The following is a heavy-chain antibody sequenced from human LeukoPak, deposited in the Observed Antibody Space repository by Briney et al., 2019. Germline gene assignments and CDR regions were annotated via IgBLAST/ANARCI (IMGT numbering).Heavy chain of an antibody. V-gene: IGHV3-23*01. CDR3: AKGGYSYGNDY. J-gene: IGHJ4*02. CDR1: GFTVSSNY. CDR2: ISGSGGST. D-gene: IGHD5-18*01. Sequence: GGSLRLSCAASGFTVSSNYMSWVRQAPGKGLEWVSGISGSGGSTYYADSVKGRFTISRDTSKNTLYLQMNSLRAEDTAVYYCAKGGYSYGNDYWGQGTLVTVSS.